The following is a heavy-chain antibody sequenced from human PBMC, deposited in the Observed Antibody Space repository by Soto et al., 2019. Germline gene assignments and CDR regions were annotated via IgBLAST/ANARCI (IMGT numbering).Heavy chain of an antibody. J-gene: IGHJ3*02. V-gene: IGHV3-48*01. Sequence: PGGSLRVSCAAAGFTFSSYSRNWVSRAPGKGLEWVSFISSSSTSIYNADSVRGRFTISRDNAKNSLYLQMNSRRAEDTAGYYWARSGSELRRHDVFDIGAQGTMATVPS. CDR3: ARSGSELRRHDVFDI. CDR1: GFTFSSYS. D-gene: IGHD1-7*01. CDR2: ISSSSTSI.